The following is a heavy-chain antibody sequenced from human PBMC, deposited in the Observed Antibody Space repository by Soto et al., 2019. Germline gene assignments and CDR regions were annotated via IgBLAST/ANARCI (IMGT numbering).Heavy chain of an antibody. CDR3: AAGYDFWSGYPTYYYYYMDV. V-gene: IGHV1-58*02. CDR1: GFTFTSSA. Sequence: GASVKVSCKASGFTFTSSAMQWVRQARGQRLEWIGWIVVGSGNTNYAQKFQERVTITRDMSTSTAYMELSSLRSEDTAVYYCAAGYDFWSGYPTYYYYYMDVWGKGTTVTVSS. D-gene: IGHD3-3*01. J-gene: IGHJ6*03. CDR2: IVVGSGNT.